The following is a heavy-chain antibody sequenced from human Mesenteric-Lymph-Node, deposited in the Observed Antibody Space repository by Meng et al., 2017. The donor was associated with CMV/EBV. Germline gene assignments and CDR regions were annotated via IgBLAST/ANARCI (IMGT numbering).Heavy chain of an antibody. CDR1: GYTFTGYY. J-gene: IGHJ4*02. Sequence: ASVKVSCKASGYTFTGYYMNWVRQAPGEGLEWMGWINPNSGGTNYAQKFQGRLTMTTDTSISTAFMELSRLRSDDTAVYYCARLFHSLVGPTHFDYWGQGTLVTVSS. CDR3: ARLFHSLVGPTHFDY. CDR2: INPNSGGT. D-gene: IGHD1-26*01. V-gene: IGHV1-2*02.